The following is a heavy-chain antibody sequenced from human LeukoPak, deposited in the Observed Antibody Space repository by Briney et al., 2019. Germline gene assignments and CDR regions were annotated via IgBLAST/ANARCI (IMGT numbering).Heavy chain of an antibody. J-gene: IGHJ4*02. CDR3: AGLVGRYSSGLYYYYFDY. D-gene: IGHD3-22*01. CDR1: GGSFSGYY. Sequence: KPSETLSLTCAVYGGSFSGYYWSWIRQPPGKGLEWIGETYLSGTTHSNPSVKSRVTISIDKSKNQFFLNLSSVTAADTAVYYCAGLVGRYSSGLYYYYFDYWGQGTLVTVSS. CDR2: TYLSGTT. V-gene: IGHV4-34*01.